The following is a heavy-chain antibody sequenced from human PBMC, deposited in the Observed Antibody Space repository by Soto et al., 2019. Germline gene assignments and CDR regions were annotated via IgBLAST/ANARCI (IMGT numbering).Heavy chain of an antibody. CDR3: ARGWSYVFDY. J-gene: IGHJ4*02. V-gene: IGHV3-48*01. CDR2: IGYSASPV. Sequence: GGSLRLSCAASGFTFGTYSLNWVRQAPGKGLEWISYIGYSASPVSYADSVKGRFTISRDNARNSLYLQMNSLRADDTAVYYCARGWSYVFDYWGQGILVTVSS. D-gene: IGHD3-16*01. CDR1: GFTFGTYS.